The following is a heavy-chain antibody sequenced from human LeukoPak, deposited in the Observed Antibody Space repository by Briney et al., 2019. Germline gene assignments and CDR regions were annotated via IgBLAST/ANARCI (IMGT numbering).Heavy chain of an antibody. CDR1: GGSISSGGYY. J-gene: IGHJ6*03. D-gene: IGHD2-2*01. CDR2: IYYSGST. V-gene: IGHV4-31*03. Sequence: SQTLSLTCTVSGGSISSGGYYWSWIRQHPGKGLEWIGYIYYSGSTYYNPPLKSRVTISVDTSKNQFSLKLSSVTAADTAVYYCARTQGTSWANYMDVWGKGTTVTVSS. CDR3: ARTQGTSWANYMDV.